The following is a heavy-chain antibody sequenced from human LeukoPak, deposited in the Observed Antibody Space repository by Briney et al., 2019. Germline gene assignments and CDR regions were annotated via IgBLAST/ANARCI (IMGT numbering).Heavy chain of an antibody. CDR2: IIPIFGTA. CDR3: ARDDDSSGYYPGGGWFDP. Sequence: SVKVSCKASGGTFSGYAISWVRQAPGQGLEWMGGIIPIFGTANYAQKFQGRVTITADESTSTAYMELSSLRSEDTAVYYCARDDDSSGYYPGGGWFDPWGQGTLVTVSS. V-gene: IGHV1-69*13. D-gene: IGHD3-22*01. CDR1: GGTFSGYA. J-gene: IGHJ5*02.